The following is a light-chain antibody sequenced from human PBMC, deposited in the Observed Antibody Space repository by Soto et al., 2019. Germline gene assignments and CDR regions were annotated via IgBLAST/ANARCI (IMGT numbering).Light chain of an antibody. Sequence: DVQMTHSPSTLSASVGDRVTITCRASQSINNWLAWYQQKPGKAPKLLIYDASSLESGVPSRFSGSGSGTEFTLTISSLQPDDLATYYCQQYNLYWTFGQGTKVDI. CDR2: DAS. V-gene: IGKV1-5*01. J-gene: IGKJ1*01. CDR3: QQYNLYWT. CDR1: QSINNW.